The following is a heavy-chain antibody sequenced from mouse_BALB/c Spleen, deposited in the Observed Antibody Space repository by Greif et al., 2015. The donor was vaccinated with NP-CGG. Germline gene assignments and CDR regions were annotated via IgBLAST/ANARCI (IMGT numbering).Heavy chain of an antibody. V-gene: IGHV1S81*02. Sequence: QVQLQQSGAELVKPGASVKLSCKASGYTFTSYYMYWVKQRPGQGLEWIGEINPSNGGTNFNEKFKSKATLTVDKSSSTAYMQLSSLTSEVSAVYYCTRRGYYGPDDWGQVTSVTVSS. J-gene: IGHJ4*01. D-gene: IGHD1-2*01. CDR2: INPSNGGT. CDR1: GYTFTSYY. CDR3: TRRGYYGPDD.